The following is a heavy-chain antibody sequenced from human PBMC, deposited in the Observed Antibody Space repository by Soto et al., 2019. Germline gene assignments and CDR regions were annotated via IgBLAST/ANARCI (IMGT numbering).Heavy chain of an antibody. V-gene: IGHV3-33*01. Sequence: QVQLVESGGGVVQPGRSLRLSCAASGFTFSSYGMHWVRQAPGKGLEWVADFWADGRSNYYADSVKGRFTISRDNSKNTVFPQMNSLRAEDTAVYYCARDLSFGSLDFDYWGRGTLVTVSS. D-gene: IGHD3-16*01. J-gene: IGHJ4*02. CDR1: GFTFSSYG. CDR2: FWADGRSN. CDR3: ARDLSFGSLDFDY.